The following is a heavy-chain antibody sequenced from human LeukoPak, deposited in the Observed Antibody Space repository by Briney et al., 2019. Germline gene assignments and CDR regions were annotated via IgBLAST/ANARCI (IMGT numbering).Heavy chain of an antibody. CDR3: VYDSSGYYYLLDY. CDR1: GYTLTELS. Sequence: GASVKVSCKVSGYTLTELSMHWVRQAPGKGLEWMGGFDPEDGETIYAQKFQGRVTMTEDTSTDTAYMELSSLRSEDTAVYYCVYDSSGYYYLLDYWGQGTLVTVSS. J-gene: IGHJ4*02. CDR2: FDPEDGET. V-gene: IGHV1-24*01. D-gene: IGHD3-22*01.